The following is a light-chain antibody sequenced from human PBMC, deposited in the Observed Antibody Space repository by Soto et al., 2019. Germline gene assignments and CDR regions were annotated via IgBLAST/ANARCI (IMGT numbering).Light chain of an antibody. V-gene: IGLV2-18*02. CDR3: SSYTSTSRYV. Sequence: QSALTQPPSVSGSPGQSVTISCTGTSSDVGKYDRVSWYQQPPGTAPKLIIYEVTNRPSGVPARFSGSKSGNTASLTISVLQAEDEADYYCSSYTSTSRYVFGDGTKLTVL. J-gene: IGLJ1*01. CDR2: EVT. CDR1: SSDVGKYDR.